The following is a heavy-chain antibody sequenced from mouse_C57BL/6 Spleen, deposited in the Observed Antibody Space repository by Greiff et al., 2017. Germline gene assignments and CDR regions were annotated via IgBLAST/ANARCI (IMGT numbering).Heavy chain of an antibody. CDR3: TNESYGNCPAWFAY. Sequence: VQLQQSGAELVRPGASVTLSCKASGYTFTDYEMHWVKQTPVHGLAWIGAIDPETGGTAYNQKFKGKAILTADKSSSPAYMELRSLTSVDSSDYYCTNESYGNCPAWFAYWGQGTLGTVSA. D-gene: IGHD2-1*01. CDR1: GYTFTDYE. J-gene: IGHJ3*01. V-gene: IGHV1-15*01. CDR2: IDPETGGT.